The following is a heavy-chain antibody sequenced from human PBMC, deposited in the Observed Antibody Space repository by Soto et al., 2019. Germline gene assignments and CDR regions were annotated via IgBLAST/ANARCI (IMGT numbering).Heavy chain of an antibody. D-gene: IGHD2-8*01. CDR2: IWYDGNTK. V-gene: IGHV3-33*01. J-gene: IGHJ6*04. CDR3: AREGGVSTIYGLDV. Sequence: PGGSLRLSCDASGFTFSKYGMHWVRQAPGQGLEWVALIWYDGNTKYYADSVKGRFTISRDNSGNTVYLQMNSLRAGDTAVYFCAREGGVSTIYGLDVRGKGTTVTVSS. CDR1: GFTFSKYG.